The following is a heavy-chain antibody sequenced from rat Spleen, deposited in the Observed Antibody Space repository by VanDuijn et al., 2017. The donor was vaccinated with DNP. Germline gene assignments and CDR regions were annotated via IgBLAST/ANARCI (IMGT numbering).Heavy chain of an antibody. J-gene: IGHJ4*01. CDR1: GLHFNDHC. CDR3: ARDYGHNYAMDA. Sequence: EVEFGESGRGRVQLGSLFKLSCIAVGLHFNDHCMGCVGEAPGKGLEWIGKINKESSKINYTPTLKDKFTISRDNAQNTLYLQMSKLGSEDTAIYYCARDYGHNYAMDAWGQVTSVTVSA. V-gene: IGHV4-2*01. CDR2: INKESSKI. D-gene: IGHD1-11*01.